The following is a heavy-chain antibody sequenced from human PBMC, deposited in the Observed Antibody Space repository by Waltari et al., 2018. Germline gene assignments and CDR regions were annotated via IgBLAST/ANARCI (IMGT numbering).Heavy chain of an antibody. Sequence: QVQLVQSGAEVKKPGSSVKVSCKASGGTFSSYAISWVRQAPGQGLEWMGGSIPIFGTANYAQKFQGRVTITADESTSTAYMELSSLRSEDTAVYYCARGVDYSNPYYYGMDVWGQGTTVTVSS. V-gene: IGHV1-69*12. CDR2: SIPIFGTA. J-gene: IGHJ6*02. CDR3: ARGVDYSNPYYYGMDV. D-gene: IGHD4-4*01. CDR1: GGTFSSYA.